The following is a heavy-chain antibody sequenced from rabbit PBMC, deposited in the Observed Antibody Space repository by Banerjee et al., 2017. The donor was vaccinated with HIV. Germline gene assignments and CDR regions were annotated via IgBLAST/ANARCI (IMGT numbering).Heavy chain of an antibody. Sequence: QEQLVESGGGLVKPGGTLTLTCKASGIDFSSYYYMCWVRQAPGKGLELIACIYTSSGNTYYANWAKGRFTISKTSSTTVTLQMTSLTAADTATYFCARGRYAGYAGYGYATSAFDPWGPGTLVTVS. J-gene: IGHJ2*01. D-gene: IGHD6-1*01. V-gene: IGHV1S45*01. CDR1: GIDFSSYYY. CDR2: IYTSSGNT. CDR3: ARGRYAGYAGYGYATSAFDP.